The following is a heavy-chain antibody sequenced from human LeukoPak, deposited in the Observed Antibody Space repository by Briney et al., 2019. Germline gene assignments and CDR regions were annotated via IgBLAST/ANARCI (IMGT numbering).Heavy chain of an antibody. Sequence: PGGSLRLSCEASGFTFSTYAMSWVRQAPGNGLEWVSAISGSGGSTYYADSVKGRFTISRDNAKNSLYLQMNSLRAEDTAVYYCAREGFSGSYFDYWGQGTLVTVSS. D-gene: IGHD1-26*01. J-gene: IGHJ4*02. CDR2: ISGSGGST. CDR3: AREGFSGSYFDY. CDR1: GFTFSTYA. V-gene: IGHV3-23*01.